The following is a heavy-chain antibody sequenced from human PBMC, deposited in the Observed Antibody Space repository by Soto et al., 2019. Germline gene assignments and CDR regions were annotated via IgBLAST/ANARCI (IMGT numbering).Heavy chain of an antibody. CDR1: GYTFTIYG. J-gene: IGHJ4*02. CDR2: ISGYNGNT. Sequence: QVQLLQSGAEVKKPGASVKVSCKASGYTFTIYGISWVRQAPVQGLEWMGWISGYNGNTDYAQNLQDRVTLTTDASTNSVYMELRSRRSDDTAVYYCARVDYYDSSGYYGYWGQGTQITVSS. D-gene: IGHD3-22*01. CDR3: ARVDYYDSSGYYGY. V-gene: IGHV1-18*04.